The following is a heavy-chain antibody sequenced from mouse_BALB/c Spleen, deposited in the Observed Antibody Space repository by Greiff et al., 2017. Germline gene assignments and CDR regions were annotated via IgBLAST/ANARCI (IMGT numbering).Heavy chain of an antibody. D-gene: IGHD2-1*01. Sequence: DVKLVESGGGLVKPGGSLKLSCAASGFTFSSYAMSWVRQSPEKRLEWVAEISSGGSYTYYPDTVTGRFTISRDNAKNTLYLEMSSLRSEDTAMYYCAREGYGNYLDYWGQGTTLTVSS. J-gene: IGHJ2*01. CDR2: ISSGGSYT. CDR3: AREGYGNYLDY. V-gene: IGHV5-9-4*01. CDR1: GFTFSSYA.